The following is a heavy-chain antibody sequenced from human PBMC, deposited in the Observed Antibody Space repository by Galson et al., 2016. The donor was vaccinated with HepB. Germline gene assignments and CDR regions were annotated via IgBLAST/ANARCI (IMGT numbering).Heavy chain of an antibody. CDR1: GDSVSTYSAA. CDR2: TYYRSKWYN. V-gene: IGHV6-1*01. D-gene: IGHD6-19*01. J-gene: IGHJ4*02. Sequence: CAISGDSVSTYSAAWNWIRQSPSRGLEWLGRTYYRSKWYNDYAVTVKSRITINPDTSKNQFSLQLNSVTPEDTAVYYCARGQTYNRVAGAPFDYWGQGTLVTVSS. CDR3: ARGQTYNRVAGAPFDY.